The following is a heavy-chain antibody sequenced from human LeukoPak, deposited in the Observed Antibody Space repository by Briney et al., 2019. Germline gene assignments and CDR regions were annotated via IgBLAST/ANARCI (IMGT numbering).Heavy chain of an antibody. J-gene: IGHJ4*02. CDR1: GGSISSYY. CDR2: IYYNGRT. Sequence: SETLSLTCTVSGGSISSYYWSWIRQPPGKGLEWIGYIYYNGRTTYNPSLKSRVTISVDTSKNQFSLKLTSVTAADTAVYYCARTPIYYFDNSGYYNWGQGTLVTVSS. CDR3: ARTPIYYFDNSGYYN. D-gene: IGHD3-22*01. V-gene: IGHV4-59*12.